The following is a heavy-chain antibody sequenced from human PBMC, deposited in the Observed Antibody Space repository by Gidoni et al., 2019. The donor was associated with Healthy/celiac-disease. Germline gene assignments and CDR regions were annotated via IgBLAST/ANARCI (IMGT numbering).Heavy chain of an antibody. CDR1: GFSLSPSGVG. D-gene: IGHD3-10*01. V-gene: IGHV2-5*01. CDR3: ARTYGSGSYYYYYGMDV. CDR2: IYWNDDK. Sequence: QITLKESGPTLVKPTQTLTLTCPFPGFSLSPSGVGVGWIRQPPGKALEWLALIYWNDDKRYSPSLKSRLTITKDTSKNQVVLTMTNMDPVDTATYYCARTYGSGSYYYYYGMDVWGQGTTVTVSS. J-gene: IGHJ6*02.